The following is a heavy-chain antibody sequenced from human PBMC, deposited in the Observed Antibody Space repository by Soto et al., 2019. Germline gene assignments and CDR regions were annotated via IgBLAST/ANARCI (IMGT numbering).Heavy chain of an antibody. Sequence: QITLKESGPALVKPTQTLTLTCTFSGFSLSTSGVGVGWIRQPPGEALEWLALIYWDDYKHFSPSLESRLTIPKDTSKNQVVLTMTNMDTVDTATYYCVHKGGGDRILDYWGQGTLVTVSS. CDR1: GFSLSTSGVG. CDR2: IYWDDYK. CDR3: VHKGGGDRILDY. V-gene: IGHV2-5*02. J-gene: IGHJ4*02. D-gene: IGHD3-16*01.